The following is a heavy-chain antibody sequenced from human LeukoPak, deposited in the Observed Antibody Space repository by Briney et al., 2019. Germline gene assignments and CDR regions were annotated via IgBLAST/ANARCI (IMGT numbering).Heavy chain of an antibody. J-gene: IGHJ4*02. V-gene: IGHV1-69*13. CDR1: GGTFSSYA. D-gene: IGHD6-19*01. CDR2: IIPIFGTA. Sequence: SVTVSCKASGGTFSSYAISWVRQAPGQGLEWMGGIIPIFGTANYAQKFQGRVTITADESTSTAYMELSSLRSEDTAVYYCAIWAVANQIDYWGQGTLVTVSS. CDR3: AIWAVANQIDY.